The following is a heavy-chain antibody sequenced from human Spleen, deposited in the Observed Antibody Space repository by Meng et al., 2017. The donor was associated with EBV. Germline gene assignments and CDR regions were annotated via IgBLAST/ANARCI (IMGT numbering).Heavy chain of an antibody. V-gene: IGHV3-30*01. D-gene: IGHD2/OR15-2a*01. CDR1: GFSFTTYA. CDR2: ISGDGNNK. Sequence: VQLVGSGGGVVQPGRSLRLPGVTSGFSFTTYAIHWLRQAPGKGLEWVAVISGDGNNKYFADSVRGRFTISRDTVKNTVYVQMNSLRPDDMAIYYCAIIPYSNAWGLGTLVTVSS. J-gene: IGHJ5*02. CDR3: AIIPYSNA.